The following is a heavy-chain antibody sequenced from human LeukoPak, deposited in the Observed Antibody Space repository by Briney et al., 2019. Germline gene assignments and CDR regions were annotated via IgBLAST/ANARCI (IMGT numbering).Heavy chain of an antibody. CDR2: IYYSGST. V-gene: IGHV4-59*01. CDR3: ARDLTGDLTPYWYFDL. CDR1: GGSISSYY. D-gene: IGHD7-27*01. Sequence: SETLSLTCTVSGGSISSYYWSWIRQPPGKGLEWIGYIYYSGSTNYNPSLKSRVTISVDTSKNQFSLKLSSVTAADTAVYYCARDLTGDLTPYWYFDLWGRGTLVTVSS. J-gene: IGHJ2*01.